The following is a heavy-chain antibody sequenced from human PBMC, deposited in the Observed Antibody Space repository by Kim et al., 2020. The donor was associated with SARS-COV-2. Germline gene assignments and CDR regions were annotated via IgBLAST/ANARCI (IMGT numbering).Heavy chain of an antibody. D-gene: IGHD3-16*01. V-gene: IGHV7-4-1*02. Sequence: ASVKVSCKASGYTFSSYTLIWVRQAPGQGLECMGWINTKTGIPTSAQGFTGRFVLSVDTSVSTAYLQINSLKAEDTVVYYCARVWGYGMDVWGQGTTVTVSS. CDR1: GYTFSSYT. J-gene: IGHJ6*02. CDR2: INTKTGIP. CDR3: ARVWGYGMDV.